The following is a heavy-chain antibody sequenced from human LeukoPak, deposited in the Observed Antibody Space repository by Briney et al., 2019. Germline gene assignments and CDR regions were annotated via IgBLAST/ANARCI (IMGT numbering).Heavy chain of an antibody. D-gene: IGHD3-10*01. J-gene: IGHJ4*02. V-gene: IGHV3-30*01. CDR3: ARDFTYYYDSGSSGPHYFDN. CDR2: ISSGGTYE. CDR1: GFTFSNYA. Sequence: GKSLRLSCAASGFTFSNYAMHWVRQAPGKGLEWVSLISSGGTYEYYADSVKGQFTISRDNSKNTLYLQLNSLRAEDTAVYYCARDFTYYYDSGSSGPHYFDNWGQGTLVTVSS.